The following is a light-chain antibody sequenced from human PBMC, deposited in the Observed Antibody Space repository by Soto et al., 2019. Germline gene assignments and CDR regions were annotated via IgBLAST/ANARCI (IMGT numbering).Light chain of an antibody. CDR2: GAS. V-gene: IGKV3-20*01. CDR1: QSVSSSY. CDR3: QQYGSSPPIT. Sequence: IGLTQSPGTLSLSQGERATLSCRASQSVSSSYLAWYLQKPGQAPRLLIYGASSRATGIPDRFRGSGSGTDFTLTISRLEPEDFAVYYCQQYGSSPPITFGQRTRLEIK. J-gene: IGKJ5*01.